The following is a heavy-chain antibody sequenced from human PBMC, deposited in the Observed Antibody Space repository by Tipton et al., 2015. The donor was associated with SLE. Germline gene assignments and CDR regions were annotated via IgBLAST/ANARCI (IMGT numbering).Heavy chain of an antibody. CDR2: IVYDGTNK. CDR3: ARGLSASYALFYFDY. J-gene: IGHJ4*02. V-gene: IGHV3-30*04. CDR1: GFTFSDYT. Sequence: SLRLSCAASGFTFSDYTMHWVRQAPGMGLEWVAVIVYDGTNKYHAESVKGRFTISRDNSKNTLDLQMNGLRPEDTAVYYCARGLSASYALFYFDYWGQGTLVTVSS. D-gene: IGHD3-22*01.